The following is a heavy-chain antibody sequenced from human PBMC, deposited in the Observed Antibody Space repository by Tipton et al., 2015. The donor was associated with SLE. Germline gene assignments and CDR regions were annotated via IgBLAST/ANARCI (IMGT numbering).Heavy chain of an antibody. CDR2: ITSRSSYR. V-gene: IGHV3-21*01. Sequence: SLRLSCAASGFTFSTYYMNWVRQAPGKGLEWVSSITSRSSYRYYADSVKGRFTISRDNAKNSLYLQMNSLRAEDTAVYYCARDPSTVTTLHSSPSWGQGTLVTVSS. CDR1: GFTFSTYY. CDR3: ARDPSTVTTLHSSPS. J-gene: IGHJ4*02. D-gene: IGHD4-17*01.